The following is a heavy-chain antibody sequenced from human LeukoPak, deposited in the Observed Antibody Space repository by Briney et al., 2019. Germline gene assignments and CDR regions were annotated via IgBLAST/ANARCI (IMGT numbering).Heavy chain of an antibody. CDR1: GFTFSSYA. D-gene: IGHD6-19*01. J-gene: IGHJ4*02. Sequence: GGSLRLSCAASGFTFSSYAMSWVRQAPGKGLEWVSAISGSGGSTYYADSVKGRFTISRDNSKNTLYLQMNSLGAEDTAVYYCADSWGWYYFDYWGQGTLVTVSS. CDR3: ADSWGWYYFDY. CDR2: ISGSGGST. V-gene: IGHV3-23*01.